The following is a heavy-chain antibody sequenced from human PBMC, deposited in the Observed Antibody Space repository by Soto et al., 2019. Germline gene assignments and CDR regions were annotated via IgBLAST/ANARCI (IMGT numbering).Heavy chain of an antibody. J-gene: IGHJ4*02. CDR1: GIPFSSYW. CDR2: ISGDGTTI. CDR3: ARESYGLLTSYYNDH. V-gene: IGHV3-74*01. Sequence: EVQLVESGGDSVQPGGSLRLSCAASGIPFSSYWMHWVRHTPGKGLEWVSRISGDGTTIYYVDSVTGRFTVSRDNAKNTLALQMSGLGAEDTAVYYCARESYGLLTSYYNDHWGQGTLLSVSS. D-gene: IGHD3-9*01.